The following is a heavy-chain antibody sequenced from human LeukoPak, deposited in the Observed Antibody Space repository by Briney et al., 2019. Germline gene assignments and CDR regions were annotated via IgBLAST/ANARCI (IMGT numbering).Heavy chain of an antibody. V-gene: IGHV3-21*01. D-gene: IGHD6-13*01. Sequence: PGGSLRLSCAASGFTFSSYEMNWVRQAPGKGLEWVSSISSSSSYIYYADSVKGRFTISRDNAKNSLYLQMNSLRAEDTAVYYCAREAGYSSSWFYGMDVWGQGTTVTVSS. CDR3: AREAGYSSSWFYGMDV. J-gene: IGHJ6*02. CDR1: GFTFSSYE. CDR2: ISSSSSYI.